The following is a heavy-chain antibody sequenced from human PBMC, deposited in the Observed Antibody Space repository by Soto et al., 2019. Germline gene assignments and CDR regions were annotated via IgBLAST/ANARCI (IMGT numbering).Heavy chain of an antibody. Sequence: SGPTLVNPTETLTLTCTFSGFSLRTTGVGVGWIRQPPGQSLEWIAVLYFNEDRRYNPSLRNRLTITKDTSTNQVVLTMTNMDPVDTATYYCIYRRAAYDYHGLDVWGQGTTVTVSS. CDR2: LYFNEDR. V-gene: IGHV2-5*01. CDR1: GFSLRTTGVG. D-gene: IGHD6-13*01. CDR3: IYRRAAYDYHGLDV. J-gene: IGHJ6*02.